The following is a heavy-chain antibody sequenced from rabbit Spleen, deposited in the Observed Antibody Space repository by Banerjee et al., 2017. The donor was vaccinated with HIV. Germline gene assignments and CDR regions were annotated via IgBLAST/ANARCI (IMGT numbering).Heavy chain of an antibody. CDR1: GFSFSSSYW. J-gene: IGHJ6*01. CDR3: ARDLDVGSDYRLSGQKL. CDR2: IYTGSSGTT. V-gene: IGHV1S45*01. Sequence: EESGGDLVKPEGSLTLTCTASGFSFSSSYWICWVRQAPGKGLEWIGCIYTGSSGTTYYASWAKGRFTISKTSSTTVTLQMTSLTAADTATYFCARDLDVGSDYRLSGQKLWGPGTLVTVS. D-gene: IGHD6-1*01.